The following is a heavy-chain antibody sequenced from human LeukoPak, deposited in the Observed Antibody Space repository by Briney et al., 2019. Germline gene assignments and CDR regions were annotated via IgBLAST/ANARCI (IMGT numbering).Heavy chain of an antibody. Sequence: GGSLRLSCAASGFTFSSYEMNWVRQAPGKGLEWVSYISSSGNTIYYADSVKGRFTISRDNAKNSLYLQMNSLRAEDTAVYYCARDHGSDWHYFDYWGQGTPVTVSS. V-gene: IGHV3-48*03. CDR2: ISSSGNTI. CDR3: ARDHGSDWHYFDY. J-gene: IGHJ4*02. CDR1: GFTFSSYE. D-gene: IGHD6-19*01.